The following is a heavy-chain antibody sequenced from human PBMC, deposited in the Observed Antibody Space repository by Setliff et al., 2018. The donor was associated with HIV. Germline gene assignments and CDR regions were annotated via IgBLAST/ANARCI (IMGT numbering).Heavy chain of an antibody. CDR2: SHYSGSP. CDR3: ARESRSMHVAH. J-gene: IGHJ4*02. V-gene: IGHV4-59*11. CDR1: GGSINSHY. Sequence: PSETLSLTCTVSGGSINSHYWSWIRQPPGKGLEWIGYSHYSGSPHYNPSLKSRVTISVDTSKNQFSLKLSSVTAAYTAVYYCARESRSMHVAHWGQGTLVTVSS. D-gene: IGHD5-12*01.